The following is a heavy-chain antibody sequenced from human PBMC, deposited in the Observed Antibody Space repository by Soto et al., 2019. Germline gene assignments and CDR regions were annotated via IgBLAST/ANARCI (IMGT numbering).Heavy chain of an antibody. CDR1: GFTFRSYS. J-gene: IGHJ6*02. CDR2: ISSSSSYI. Sequence: WGSLGLCCAASGFTFRSYSMNVVRQAPGKGLEWVSSISSSSSYIYYADSVKGRFIISRDNAKNSLYLQMNSLRAEDTAVYYCARDYDFWSGYPPYYYYVMDVWGQGTTVTVSS. D-gene: IGHD3-3*01. V-gene: IGHV3-21*01. CDR3: ARDYDFWSGYPPYYYYVMDV.